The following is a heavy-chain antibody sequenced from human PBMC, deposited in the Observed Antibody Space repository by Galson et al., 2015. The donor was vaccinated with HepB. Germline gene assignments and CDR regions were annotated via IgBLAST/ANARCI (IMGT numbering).Heavy chain of an antibody. CDR1: GYSFTSYW. V-gene: IGHV5-51*03. D-gene: IGHD6-13*01. CDR3: ARLIAADPYYYYYMDV. Sequence: QSGAEVKKPGESLKISCKGSGYSFTSYWIGWARQMPGKGLEWMGIIYPGDSDTRYSPSFQGQVTISADKSISTAYLQWSSLKASDTAMYYCARLIAADPYYYYYMDVWGKGTTVTVSS. CDR2: IYPGDSDT. J-gene: IGHJ6*03.